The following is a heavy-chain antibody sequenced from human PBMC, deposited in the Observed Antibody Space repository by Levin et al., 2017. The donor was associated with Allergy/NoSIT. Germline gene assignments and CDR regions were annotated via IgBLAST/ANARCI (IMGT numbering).Heavy chain of an antibody. CDR1: GFTFSSYG. CDR2: ISYDGSNK. V-gene: IGHV3-30*18. Sequence: GGSLRLSCAASGFTFSSYGMHWVRQAPGKGLEWVAVISYDGSNKYYADSVKGRFTISRDNSKNTLYLQMNSLRAEDTAVYYCAKDKEGGLDYWGQGTLVTVSS. CDR3: AKDKEGGLDY. J-gene: IGHJ4*02. D-gene: IGHD1-26*01.